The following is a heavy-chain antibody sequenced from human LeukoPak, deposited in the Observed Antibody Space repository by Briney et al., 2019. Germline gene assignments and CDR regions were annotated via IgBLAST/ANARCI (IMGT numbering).Heavy chain of an antibody. Sequence: SETLSITCTVSGGSISSSSYYWGWIRQPPGKGLEWIGSIYYSGSTYYNPSLKSRVTISVDTSKNQFSLKLSSVTAADTAVYYCASEGDGYNPFDYWGQGTLVTVTS. D-gene: IGHD5-24*01. CDR1: GGSISSSSYY. CDR3: ASEGDGYNPFDY. V-gene: IGHV4-39*01. J-gene: IGHJ4*02. CDR2: IYYSGST.